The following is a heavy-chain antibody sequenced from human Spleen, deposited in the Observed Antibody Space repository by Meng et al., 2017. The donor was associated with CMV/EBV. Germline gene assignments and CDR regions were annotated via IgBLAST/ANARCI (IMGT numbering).Heavy chain of an antibody. Sequence: QVQLQEPGPGLLHPPQTLSLTCTVSGCSISSGDYYWSWIRQPPGKGLEWIGYIYYSGSTYYNPSLKSRVTISVDTSKNQFSLTLSSVTAADTAVYYCARGGPLVNAPGFDYWGPGTLVTVSS. CDR2: IYYSGST. CDR3: ARGGPLVNAPGFDY. D-gene: IGHD2-15*01. J-gene: IGHJ4*02. CDR1: GCSISSGDYY. V-gene: IGHV4-30-4*08.